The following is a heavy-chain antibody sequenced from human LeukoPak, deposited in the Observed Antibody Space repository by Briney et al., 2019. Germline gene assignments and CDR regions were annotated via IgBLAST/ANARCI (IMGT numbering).Heavy chain of an antibody. D-gene: IGHD2-15*01. CDR2: ISSSSSYI. J-gene: IGHJ6*03. CDR3: ARELLDYYYMDV. V-gene: IGHV3-21*01. CDR1: GFTFSSYS. Sequence: SGGSLRLSCAASGFTFSSYSMNWVRQAPGKGLEWASSISSSSSYIYYADSVKGRFTISRDNAKNSLYLQMNSLRAEDTAVYYCARELLDYYYMDVWGKGTTVTVSS.